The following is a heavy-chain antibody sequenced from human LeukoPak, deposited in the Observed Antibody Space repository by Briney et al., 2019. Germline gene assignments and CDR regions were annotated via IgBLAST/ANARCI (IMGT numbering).Heavy chain of an antibody. CDR3: ADILGATSAFDI. CDR1: GGSFSGYY. D-gene: IGHD1-26*01. CDR2: INHSGST. Sequence: SETLSLTCAVYGGSFSGYYWSWIRQPPGKGLEWIGEINHSGSTNYNPSLKSRVTISVDTSKNQFSLKLSSVTAADTAVYYCADILGATSAFDIWGQGTMVTVSS. J-gene: IGHJ3*02. V-gene: IGHV4-34*01.